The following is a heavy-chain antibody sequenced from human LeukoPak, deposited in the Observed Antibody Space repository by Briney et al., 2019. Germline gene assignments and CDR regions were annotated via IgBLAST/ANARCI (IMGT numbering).Heavy chain of an antibody. CDR1: GYSFVSHW. D-gene: IGHD3-10*01. CDR3: ARDRSMVRGVIR. Sequence: GESLKISCKASGYSFVSHWIVWVRQMPGKGLEWLGIIYPGDSDTRYSPSFQGQVTISADKSISTAYLQWNSLRAEDTAVYYCARDRSMVRGVIRWGQGTLVTVSS. V-gene: IGHV5-51*01. CDR2: IYPGDSDT. J-gene: IGHJ4*02.